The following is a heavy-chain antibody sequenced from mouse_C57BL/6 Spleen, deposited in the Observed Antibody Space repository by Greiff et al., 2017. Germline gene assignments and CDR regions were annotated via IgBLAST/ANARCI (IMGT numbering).Heavy chain of an antibody. CDR2: INPSSGYT. D-gene: IGHD2-3*01. V-gene: IGHV1-7*01. J-gene: IGHJ4*01. CDR3: ARYEHSHYYAMDY. Sequence: QVQLQQSGAELAKPGASVKLSCKASGYTFTSYWMHWVKQRPGQGLEWIGYINPSSGYTKYNQKFKDKATLTADKSSSTAYMQLSSLTYEDSAVYYCARYEHSHYYAMDYWRQGTSVTVSS. CDR1: GYTFTSYW.